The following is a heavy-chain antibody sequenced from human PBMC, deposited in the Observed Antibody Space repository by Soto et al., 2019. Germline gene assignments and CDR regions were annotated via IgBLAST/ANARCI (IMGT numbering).Heavy chain of an antibody. Sequence: QVQLVESGGGVVQPGRSLRLSCAASGFTFSSYGMHWVRQAPGKGLEWVAVIWYDGSNKYYADSVKGRFTISRDNSKNTLYLQMNSRRAEDTAVYYCAREIRDRPGYYCYCGMDVWGQGTKVTVSS. D-gene: IGHD3-10*01. J-gene: IGHJ6*02. CDR3: AREIRDRPGYYCYCGMDV. CDR1: GFTFSSYG. CDR2: IWYDGSNK. V-gene: IGHV3-33*01.